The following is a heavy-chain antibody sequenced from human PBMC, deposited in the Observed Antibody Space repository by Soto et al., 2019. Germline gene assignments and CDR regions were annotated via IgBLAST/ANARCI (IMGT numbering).Heavy chain of an antibody. CDR2: IIPIVGTA. J-gene: IGHJ3*02. CDR1: GGTFSSYA. D-gene: IGHD3-22*01. CDR3: ARAYYYGSSGYYYDAFDI. V-gene: IGHV1-69*01. Sequence: QLQLVQSGAEVKKPGSSVKVSCKASGGTFSSYAISWVRQAPGQGLEWMGGIIPIVGTANYAQNFQGRVTIAADESTSTAYMVLSSLRPEDTGVYCCARAYYYGSSGYYYDAFDIWGQGTMVTVSS.